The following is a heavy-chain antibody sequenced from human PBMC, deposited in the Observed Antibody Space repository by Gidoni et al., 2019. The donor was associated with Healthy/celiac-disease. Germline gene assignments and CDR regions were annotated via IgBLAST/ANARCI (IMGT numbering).Heavy chain of an antibody. CDR1: GFTFSSYA. D-gene: IGHD3-3*01. J-gene: IGHJ6*02. CDR2: ISGSGGST. CDR3: AKDQGIFGVVIDYGMDV. V-gene: IGHV3-23*04. Sequence: EVQLVESGGGLVQPGGSLRLSCAASGFTFSSYAMSWVRQAPGKGLEWVSAISGSGGSTYYADSVKGRFTISRDNSKNTLYLQMNSLRAEDTAVYYCAKDQGIFGVVIDYGMDVWGQGTTVTVSS.